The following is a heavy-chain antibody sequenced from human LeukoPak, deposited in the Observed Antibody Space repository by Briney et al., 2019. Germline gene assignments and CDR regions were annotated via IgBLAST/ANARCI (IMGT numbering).Heavy chain of an antibody. V-gene: IGHV4-61*02. CDR2: IYTSGST. J-gene: IGHJ4*02. D-gene: IGHD6-19*01. Sequence: PSETLSLTCTVSGGSISSSSYYWSWIRQPAGKGLEWIGRIYTSGSTNYNPSLKSRVTISVDTSKNQFSLKLSSVTAADTAVYYCAREQWLRTGYFDYWGQGTLVTVSS. CDR1: GGSISSSSYY. CDR3: AREQWLRTGYFDY.